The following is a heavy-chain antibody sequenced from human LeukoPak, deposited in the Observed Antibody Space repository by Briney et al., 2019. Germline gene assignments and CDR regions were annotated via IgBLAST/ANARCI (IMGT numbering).Heavy chain of an antibody. V-gene: IGHV4-39*07. CDR1: GGSISSSSYY. CDR3: ARRGGFYSNLVFDY. CDR2: IYYSGST. J-gene: IGHJ4*02. Sequence: SETLSLTCTVSGGSISSSSYYWGWIRQPPGKGLEWIGSIYYSGSTNYNPSLKSRVTISVDTSKNQFSLKLSSVTAADTAVYYCARRGGFYSNLVFDYWGQGTLVTVSS. D-gene: IGHD4-11*01.